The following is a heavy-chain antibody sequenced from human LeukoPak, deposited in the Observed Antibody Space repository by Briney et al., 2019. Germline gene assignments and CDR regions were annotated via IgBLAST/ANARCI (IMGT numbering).Heavy chain of an antibody. D-gene: IGHD4-17*01. Sequence: GGSLRLSCAASGFTFSSYWMSWVRQAPGKGLEWVANIKQDGSEKYYVDSVKGRFTIARDNSKNTLCLQMNSVRAEDTSVYYCAKEIWPTVTTPGHTHFDYWGQGTLVTVSS. J-gene: IGHJ4*02. CDR1: GFTFSSYW. V-gene: IGHV3-7*01. CDR2: IKQDGSEK. CDR3: AKEIWPTVTTPGHTHFDY.